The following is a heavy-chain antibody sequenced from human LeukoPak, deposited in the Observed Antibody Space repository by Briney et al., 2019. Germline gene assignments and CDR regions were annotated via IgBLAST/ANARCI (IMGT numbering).Heavy chain of an antibody. CDR2: MSGSGI. D-gene: IGHD1-1*01. V-gene: IGHV3-11*01. J-gene: IGHJ3*01. Sequence: GASLRLSSAATGFTFSDHNMGWMRQAPGKGLEWTSYMSGSGIYYADSVKGRFTISRDNAKNSLYLQMSSPRAEDSAVYFCARRSLTTGGHAFDVWGQGTLVTVSS. CDR3: ARRSLTTGGHAFDV. CDR1: GFTFSDHN.